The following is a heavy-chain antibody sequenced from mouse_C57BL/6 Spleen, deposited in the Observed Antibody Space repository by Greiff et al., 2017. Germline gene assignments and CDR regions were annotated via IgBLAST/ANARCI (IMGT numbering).Heavy chain of an antibody. Sequence: VQLQQSGAELVRPGTSVKVSCKASGYAFTNYLIEWVKQRPGQGLEWIGVINPGSGGTNYNEKFKGKATLTADKSSSTAYMQLSSLTSEDSAVYFCARGATPRYFDVWGTGTTVTVSS. J-gene: IGHJ1*03. CDR2: INPGSGGT. CDR3: ARGATPRYFDV. CDR1: GYAFTNYL. D-gene: IGHD3-1*01. V-gene: IGHV1-54*01.